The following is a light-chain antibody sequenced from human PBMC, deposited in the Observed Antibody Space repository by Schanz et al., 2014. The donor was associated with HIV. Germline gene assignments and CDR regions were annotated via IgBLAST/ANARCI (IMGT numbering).Light chain of an antibody. Sequence: SYELTQSPSVSVSPGQTATITCSGDKLGDKYACWYQQKPGQSPVLVIYQDTKRPSGIPERFSGSNSGNTATLTISGTQGMDEADYYCQTWDSTTGVFGGGTQLTVL. CDR2: QDT. CDR1: KLGDKY. CDR3: QTWDSTTGV. J-gene: IGLJ3*02. V-gene: IGLV3-1*01.